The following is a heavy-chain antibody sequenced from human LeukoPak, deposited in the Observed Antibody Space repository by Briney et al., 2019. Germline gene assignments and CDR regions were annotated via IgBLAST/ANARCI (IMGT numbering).Heavy chain of an antibody. Sequence: PGGSLRLSCAASGFSFSSYAMHWVRQAPGKGLEWVAVIRYDGSNKYYVDSVKGRFTISRDNSKNTLYLQMNSLRAEDTAVYYCARDLKTYYYGSGSIEYWGQGTLVTVSS. D-gene: IGHD3-10*01. J-gene: IGHJ4*02. CDR2: IRYDGSNK. CDR3: ARDLKTYYYGSGSIEY. CDR1: GFSFSSYA. V-gene: IGHV3-33*01.